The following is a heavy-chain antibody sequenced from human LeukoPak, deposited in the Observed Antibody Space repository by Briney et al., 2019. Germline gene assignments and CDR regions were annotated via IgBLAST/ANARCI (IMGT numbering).Heavy chain of an antibody. CDR3: AKQLGSCSDGSCYFPY. Sequence: GGSLRLSCAASGFTLSSSAMSWVRQPPGKGLEWVSAISNNGGYTYYADSVQGRFTISGDNSKSMLCLQMNSLRAEDTAVYYCAKQLGSCSDGSCYFPYWGQGTLVTVSS. CDR1: GFTLSSSA. D-gene: IGHD2-15*01. J-gene: IGHJ4*02. V-gene: IGHV3-23*01. CDR2: ISNNGGYT.